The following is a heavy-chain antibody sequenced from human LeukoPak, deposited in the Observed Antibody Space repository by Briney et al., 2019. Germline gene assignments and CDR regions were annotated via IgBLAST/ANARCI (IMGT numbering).Heavy chain of an antibody. CDR2: INHSGST. CDR3: ARGGNIGYYYYAPLDY. V-gene: IGHV4-34*01. CDR1: GGSFSGYY. Sequence: PSETLSLTCAVYGGSFSGYYWSWIRQPPGKGLEWIGEINHSGSTNYNPSLKSRVTISVDTSKNQFSLKLSSVTAADTAVYYCARGGNIGYYYYAPLDYWGQGTTVTVSS. J-gene: IGHJ4*03. D-gene: IGHD3-22*01.